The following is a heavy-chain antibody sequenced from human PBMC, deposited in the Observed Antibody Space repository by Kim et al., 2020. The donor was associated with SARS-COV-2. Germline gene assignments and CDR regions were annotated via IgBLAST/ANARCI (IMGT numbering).Heavy chain of an antibody. V-gene: IGHV4-61*01. CDR1: GDSVSTGSYY. J-gene: IGHJ5*02. Sequence: SETLSLTCTVSGDSVSTGSYYWSWIRQPPGKGLEWIGYVYYNGVTNYNPSLKSRVTISVATSKNQYSLNLRSVTTADTAVYFCARHQTSSGSYCESWFDPWGQGTLVFVSS. CDR2: VYYNGVT. D-gene: IGHD1-26*01. CDR3: ARHQTSSGSYCESWFDP.